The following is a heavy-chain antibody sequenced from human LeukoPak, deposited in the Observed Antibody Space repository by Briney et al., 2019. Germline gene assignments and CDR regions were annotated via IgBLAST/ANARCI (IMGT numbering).Heavy chain of an antibody. D-gene: IGHD3-22*01. CDR1: GFTFSSYS. J-gene: IGHJ4*02. CDR3: ARDPGYYYDSSGYYPDY. Sequence: GGSLRLSCAASGFTFSSYSMNWFRQAPGKGLEWVSSISSSSSYIYYADSVKGRFTISRDNAKNSLYLQMNSLRAEDTAVYYCARDPGYYYDSSGYYPDYWGQGTLVTVSS. V-gene: IGHV3-21*01. CDR2: ISSSSSYI.